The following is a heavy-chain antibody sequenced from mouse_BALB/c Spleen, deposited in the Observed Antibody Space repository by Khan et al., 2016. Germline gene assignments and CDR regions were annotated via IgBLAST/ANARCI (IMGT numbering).Heavy chain of an antibody. CDR2: IYIGNGDT. D-gene: IGHD1-1*01. V-gene: IGHV1-12*01. CDR1: GYKFTSYN. Sequence: QVQLQQSGADLVKPGASVKMSCKASGYKFTSYNMHWVKQTPGQGLEWIGTIYIGNGDTSYNQTFKGRATLTADKSSTTAYMQLSSLTSEDSAVXYCARRRVYVEYYAMVYVCLGTTVTVSS. J-gene: IGHJ4*01. CDR3: ARRRVYVEYYAMVY.